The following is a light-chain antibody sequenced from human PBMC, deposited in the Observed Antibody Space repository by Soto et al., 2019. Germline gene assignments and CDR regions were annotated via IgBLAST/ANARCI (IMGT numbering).Light chain of an antibody. J-gene: IGKJ4*01. CDR1: QSVSSY. CDR2: DAS. V-gene: IGKV3-11*01. CDR3: QQRSNWPLT. Sequence: DIVLTQSPAPLSLSPGERATLSCRASQSVSSYLAWYQQKPGQAPRLLIYDASNRATGIPARFSGSWSGTDCTLTISSLEPEDVAVYYCQQRSNWPLTLGGGTKVDIK.